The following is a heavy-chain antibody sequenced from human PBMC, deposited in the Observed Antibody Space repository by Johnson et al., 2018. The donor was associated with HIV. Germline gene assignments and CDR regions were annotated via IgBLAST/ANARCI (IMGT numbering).Heavy chain of an antibody. CDR3: AKDWAYSSSWYDEGLAFDI. V-gene: IGHV3-33*06. CDR1: GFTFSNYW. Sequence: QVQVVESGGGLAQPGESLRLSCAASGFTFSNYWMSWVRQAPGKGLEWVANIWYDGSNKYYADSVKGRFTISRDNSKNTLYLQRDNVRAEDSAVYYCAKDWAYSSSWYDEGLAFDIWGQGTMVTVSS. D-gene: IGHD6-13*01. J-gene: IGHJ3*02. CDR2: IWYDGSNK.